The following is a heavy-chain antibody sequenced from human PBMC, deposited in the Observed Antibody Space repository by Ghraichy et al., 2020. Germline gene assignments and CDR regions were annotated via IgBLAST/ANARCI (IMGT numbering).Heavy chain of an antibody. D-gene: IGHD1-1*01. CDR3: ARGQRLRYNSLYYSGLDV. CDR2: INHSGNT. CDR1: GGSFSGYY. J-gene: IGHJ6*02. Sequence: SETLSLTCSVYGGSFSGYYWSWIRQPPGRGLEWIAEINHSGNTNYNPSLKSRVTVSVDTSKNQFFLKLSSVTAADTAVYYCARGQRLRYNSLYYSGLDVWGQGTTVTVSS. V-gene: IGHV4-34*01.